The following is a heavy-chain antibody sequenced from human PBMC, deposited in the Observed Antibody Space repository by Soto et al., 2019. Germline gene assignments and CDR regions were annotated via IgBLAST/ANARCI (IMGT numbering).Heavy chain of an antibody. D-gene: IGHD6-13*01. CDR1: GGSISSYY. Sequence: SETLSLTCTVSGGSISSYYWSWIRQPPGKGLEWIGYIYYSGSTNYNPSLKSRVTISVDTSKNQFSLKLSSVTAADTAVYYCARQYSSSWYGFYYYYMEVWGKGTTVTVSS. V-gene: IGHV4-59*08. J-gene: IGHJ6*03. CDR3: ARQYSSSWYGFYYYYMEV. CDR2: IYYSGST.